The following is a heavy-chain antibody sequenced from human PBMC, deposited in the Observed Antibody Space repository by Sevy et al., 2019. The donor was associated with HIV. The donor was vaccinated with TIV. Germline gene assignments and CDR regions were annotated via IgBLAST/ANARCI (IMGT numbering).Heavy chain of an antibody. J-gene: IGHJ4*02. D-gene: IGHD3-9*01. V-gene: IGHV4-61*02. Sequence: SETLSLTCTVSAGSTSSDSYFWNWIRQPAGKGLEWIGRIHASGSTIYNPSLKSRVTMSVDKSKSQFSLRLTSVTAADSAVYFCARERGSNILTLGLDFWGQGSLVTVSS. CDR3: ARERGSNILTLGLDF. CDR2: IHASGST. CDR1: AGSTSSDSYF.